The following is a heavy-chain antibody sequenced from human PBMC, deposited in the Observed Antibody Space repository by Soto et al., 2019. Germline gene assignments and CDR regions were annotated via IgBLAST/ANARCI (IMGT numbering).Heavy chain of an antibody. V-gene: IGHV4-4*02. CDR2: IYRGGNS. CDR3: ANCESLRYLDS. J-gene: IGHJ5*01. CDR1: GGSISSVNW. Sequence: SETLSLTXSVSGGSISSVNWWTWVRQPPGKGLEWIGEIYRGGNSNYNPSLKSRVTISIDKSKNQFSLNLSSVTAADTAVSYCANCESLRYLDSWGQGALVTVSS. D-gene: IGHD3-9*01.